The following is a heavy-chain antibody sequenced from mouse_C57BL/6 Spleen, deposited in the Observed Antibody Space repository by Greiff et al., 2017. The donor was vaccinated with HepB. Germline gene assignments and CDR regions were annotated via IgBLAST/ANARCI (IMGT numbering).Heavy chain of an antibody. Sequence: QVQLQQPGAELVMPGASVKLSCTASGYTFTSYWMHWVKQRPGQGLEWIGEIDPSDSYTNYNQKFKGKSTLTVDKSSSTAYMQLSSLTSEDSAVYYCALDSSGYGDYAMDYWGQGTSVTVSS. J-gene: IGHJ4*01. CDR1: GYTFTSYW. D-gene: IGHD3-2*02. V-gene: IGHV1-69*01. CDR2: IDPSDSYT. CDR3: ALDSSGYGDYAMDY.